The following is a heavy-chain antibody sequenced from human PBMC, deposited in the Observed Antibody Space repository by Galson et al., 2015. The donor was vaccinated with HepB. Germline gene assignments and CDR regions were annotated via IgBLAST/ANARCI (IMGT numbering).Heavy chain of an antibody. Sequence: QSGAEVKKPGESLRISCKGSGYSFTSYWISWVRQMPGKGLEWMGRIDPSDSYTNYSPSFQGHVTISADKSISTAYLQWSSLKASDTAMYYCARPRDYYDSSGYSLFFDYWGQGTLVTVSS. V-gene: IGHV5-10-1*01. J-gene: IGHJ4*02. D-gene: IGHD3-22*01. CDR1: GYSFTSYW. CDR3: ARPRDYYDSSGYSLFFDY. CDR2: IDPSDSYT.